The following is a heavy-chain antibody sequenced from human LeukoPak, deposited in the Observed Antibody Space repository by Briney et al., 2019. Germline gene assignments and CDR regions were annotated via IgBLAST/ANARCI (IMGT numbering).Heavy chain of an antibody. CDR2: ISSSSSYI. D-gene: IGHD6-19*01. J-gene: IGHJ4*02. V-gene: IGHV3-21*01. Sequence: GGSLRLSCAASRFTFSNFGINWVCQAPGKGLEWVSSISSSSSYISYADSVKGRFTISRDNAKNSLDLQMNSLRAEDTAVYYCGSDRYSSGWYTFDYWGQGTLVTVSS. CDR1: RFTFSNFG. CDR3: GSDRYSSGWYTFDY.